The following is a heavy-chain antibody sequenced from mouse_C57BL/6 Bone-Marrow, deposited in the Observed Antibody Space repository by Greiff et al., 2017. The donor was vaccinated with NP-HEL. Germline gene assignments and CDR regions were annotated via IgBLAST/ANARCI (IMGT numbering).Heavy chain of an antibody. V-gene: IGHV5-12*01. D-gene: IGHD1-1*01. J-gene: IGHJ4*01. CDR1: GFTFSDYY. CDR3: ARRGNSTVVAGDYAMDY. Sequence: EVKLMESGGGLVQPGGSLKLSCAASGFTFSDYYMYWVRQTPEKRLEWVAYISNGGGSTYYPDTVKGRFTISRDNAKNTLYLQMSRLKSEDTAMYYCARRGNSTVVAGDYAMDYWGQGTSVTVSS. CDR2: ISNGGGST.